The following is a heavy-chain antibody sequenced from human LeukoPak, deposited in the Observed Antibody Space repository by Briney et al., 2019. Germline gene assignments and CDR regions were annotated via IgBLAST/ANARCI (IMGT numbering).Heavy chain of an antibody. Sequence: PGGSLRLSCAASGFTFRSYAMHWVRQAPGKGLEWVAVISYDGNNKYYADSVKGRFTISRDNSKNTLYLQMNSLRAEDTAVYYCARSPDIVATITFDYWGQGTLVTVSS. D-gene: IGHD5-12*01. J-gene: IGHJ4*02. CDR2: ISYDGNNK. CDR3: ARSPDIVATITFDY. V-gene: IGHV3-30-3*01. CDR1: GFTFRSYA.